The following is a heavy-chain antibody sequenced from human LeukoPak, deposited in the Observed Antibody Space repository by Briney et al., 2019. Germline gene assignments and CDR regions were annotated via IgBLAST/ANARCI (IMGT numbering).Heavy chain of an antibody. Sequence: SETLSLTCTVSGGSISSYYWSWIRQPPGKGLEWIGYIYYSGSTNYNPSLKSRVTISVDTSKNQFSLKLSSVTAADAAVYYCARDYYDSSGYYYFDYWGQGTLVTVSS. V-gene: IGHV4-59*12. CDR3: ARDYYDSSGYYYFDY. D-gene: IGHD3-22*01. CDR1: GGSISSYY. CDR2: IYYSGST. J-gene: IGHJ4*02.